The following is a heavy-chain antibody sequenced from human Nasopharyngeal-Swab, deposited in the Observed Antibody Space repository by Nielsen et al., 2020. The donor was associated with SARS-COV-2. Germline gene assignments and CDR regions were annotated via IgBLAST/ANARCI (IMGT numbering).Heavy chain of an antibody. CDR3: ARGTEVGATKNFDY. D-gene: IGHD1-26*01. CDR2: IIPIFGTA. Sequence: SVKVSCKASGGTFGSYAISWVRQAPGQGLEWMGGIIPIFGTANYAQKFQGRVTITADESTSSAYMELSSLRSEDTAVYYCARGTEVGATKNFDYWGQGTLVTVSS. CDR1: GGTFGSYA. V-gene: IGHV1-69*13. J-gene: IGHJ4*02.